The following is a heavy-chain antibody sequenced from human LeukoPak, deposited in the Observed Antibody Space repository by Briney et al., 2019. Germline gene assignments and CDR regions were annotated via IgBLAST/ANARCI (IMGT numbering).Heavy chain of an antibody. D-gene: IGHD3-16*01. CDR1: GGSFSGYY. V-gene: IGHV4-34*01. J-gene: IGHJ4*02. CDR3: ARATRCGRYFDY. CDR2: INHSGST. Sequence: SETLSLTCAVYGGSFSGYYWSWIRQPPGKGLEWIGEINHSGSTNYNPSLKSRVTISVDTSKNQFSLKLSSVTAADTAVYYCARATRCGRYFDYWGQGTLVTVSS.